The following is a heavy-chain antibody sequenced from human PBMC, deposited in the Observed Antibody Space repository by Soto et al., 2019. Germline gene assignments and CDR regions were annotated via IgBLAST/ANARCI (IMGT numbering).Heavy chain of an antibody. J-gene: IGHJ6*02. CDR2: INHSGST. Sequence: SETLSLTCTVSGGSISTYYWSWIRQPPGKGLEWIGEINHSGSTNYNPSLKSRVTISVDTSKNQFSLKLSSVTAADTAVYYCASSGWYRYYYYGMDVWGQGTTVTVSS. CDR1: GGSISTYY. D-gene: IGHD6-19*01. V-gene: IGHV4-34*01. CDR3: ASSGWYRYYYYGMDV.